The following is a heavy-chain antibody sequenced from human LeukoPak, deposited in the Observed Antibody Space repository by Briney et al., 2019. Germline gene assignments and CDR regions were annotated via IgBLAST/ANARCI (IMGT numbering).Heavy chain of an antibody. CDR2: ISSFSPRS. D-gene: IGHD4-23*01. CDR3: AKVEFYGGKDGAFDI. CDR1: GLTFSSSA. Sequence: PGGSLRLSCAGCGLTFSSSAMSWVRQVPGKGLEWVSSISSFSPRSYYADSAKGRFTISRDDSKNTMSLQMNSLRAEDTAVYYCAKVEFYGGKDGAFDIWGQGTVVTVSS. J-gene: IGHJ3*02. V-gene: IGHV3-23*01.